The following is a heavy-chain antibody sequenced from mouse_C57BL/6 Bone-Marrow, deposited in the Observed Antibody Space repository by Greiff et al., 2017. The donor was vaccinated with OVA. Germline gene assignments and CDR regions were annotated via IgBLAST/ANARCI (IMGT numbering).Heavy chain of an antibody. J-gene: IGHJ1*03. CDR3: AENGYGSSYWYFDV. CDR2: IDPSDSYT. CDR1: GYTFTSYW. D-gene: IGHD1-1*01. V-gene: IGHV1-59*01. Sequence: VQLQQSGAELVRPGTSVKLSCKASGYTFTSYWMHWVKQRPGQGLEWIGVIDPSDSYTNYNQKFKGKATLTVDTSSSTAYMQLSSLTSEDSAVYYCAENGYGSSYWYFDVWGTGTTVTVSS.